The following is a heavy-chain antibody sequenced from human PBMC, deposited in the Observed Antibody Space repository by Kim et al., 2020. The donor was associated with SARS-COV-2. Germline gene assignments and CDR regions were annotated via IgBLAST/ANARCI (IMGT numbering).Heavy chain of an antibody. Sequence: AQKRTDRVTLPTDTSTSTAYMELRSLRSDDTAVYYCARAVVPAARDGMDVWGQGTTVTVSS. CDR3: ARAVVPAARDGMDV. D-gene: IGHD2-2*01. V-gene: IGHV1-18*01. J-gene: IGHJ6*02.